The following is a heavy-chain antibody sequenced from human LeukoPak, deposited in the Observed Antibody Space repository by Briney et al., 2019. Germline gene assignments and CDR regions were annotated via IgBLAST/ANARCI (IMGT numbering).Heavy chain of an antibody. V-gene: IGHV3-20*04. CDR2: INWNGGST. D-gene: IGHD6-19*01. Sequence: GGSLRLSCAASGFTFDDYGMSWVRQAPGKGLEWVSGINWNGGSTGYADSVKGRFTISRDNAKNSLYLQMNSLRAEDTALYYCAKDEEYSSGWYLRAFDIWGQGTMVTVSS. CDR1: GFTFDDYG. J-gene: IGHJ3*02. CDR3: AKDEEYSSGWYLRAFDI.